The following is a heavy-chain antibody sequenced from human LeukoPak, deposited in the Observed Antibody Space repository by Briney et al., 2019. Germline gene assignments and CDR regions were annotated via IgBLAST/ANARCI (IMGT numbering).Heavy chain of an antibody. D-gene: IGHD2-21*01. CDR2: IYRGRT. CDR3: AGEGEYGDSYS. V-gene: IGHV4-30-2*01. CDR1: GDSISYESYY. Sequence: SQTLSLTCALSGDSISYESYYWNWIRQAPGKGPEWIGNIYRGRTRLNPSLTSRVAISVDMPKSQVSLSLTSVTAADTAIYYCAGEGEYGDSYSWGQGALVIVSA. J-gene: IGHJ5*02.